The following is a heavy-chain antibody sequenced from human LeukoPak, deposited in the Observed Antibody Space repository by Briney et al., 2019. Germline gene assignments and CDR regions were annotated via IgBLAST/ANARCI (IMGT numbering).Heavy chain of an antibody. CDR1: GGTFSSYA. CDR2: INAGNGNT. Sequence: ASVKVSCKASGGTFSSYAISWVRQAPGQGLEWMGWINAGNGNTKYSQKFQGRVTITRDTSASTAYMELSSLRSEDTAVYYCAVHTIFGRTWFDPWGQGTLVTVSS. V-gene: IGHV1-3*01. D-gene: IGHD3-3*01. J-gene: IGHJ5*02. CDR3: AVHTIFGRTWFDP.